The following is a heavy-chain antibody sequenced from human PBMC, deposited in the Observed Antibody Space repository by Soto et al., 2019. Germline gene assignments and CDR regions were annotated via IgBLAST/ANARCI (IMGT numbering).Heavy chain of an antibody. J-gene: IGHJ4*02. D-gene: IGHD3-22*01. Sequence: SVKVSCKASGGTFRSYAISWVRQAPGQGLEWMGGIIPIFGTANYAQKFQGRVTITADESTSTAYMELSSLRSEDTAVYYCARGNTPYYYDSSGYMFDYWGQGTLVTVSS. CDR2: IIPIFGTA. V-gene: IGHV1-69*13. CDR1: GGTFRSYA. CDR3: ARGNTPYYYDSSGYMFDY.